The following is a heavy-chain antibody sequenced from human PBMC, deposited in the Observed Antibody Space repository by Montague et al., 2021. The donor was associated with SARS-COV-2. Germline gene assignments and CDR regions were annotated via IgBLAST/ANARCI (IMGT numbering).Heavy chain of an antibody. V-gene: IGHV4-59*01. CDR2: IYYSGST. D-gene: IGHD3-3*01. J-gene: IGHJ4*02. Sequence: SETLSLTCAVYGDSFSGYYWNWIRQPPGKGLEWIGYIYYSGSTXXXPSXXXRVTISVDTSKNQFSLKLSSVTAADTAVYYCARAPVAHITIFGVVTSFDYWGQGTLVTVSS. CDR3: ARAPVAHITIFGVVTSFDY. CDR1: GDSFSGYY.